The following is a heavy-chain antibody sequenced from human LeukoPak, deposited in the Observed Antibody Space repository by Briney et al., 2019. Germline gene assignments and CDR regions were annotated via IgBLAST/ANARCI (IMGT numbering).Heavy chain of an antibody. CDR1: GFTFNTFN. CDR2: ITSGGDYI. CDR3: ARDSPMATISDY. D-gene: IGHD5-24*01. Sequence: PGGSLRLSCAASGFTFNTFNMNWVRQAPGKGLEWVSSITSGGDYIYYADSVKGRFTISRDNAKNSLYLQMNSLRAEDTAVYYCARDSPMATISDYWGQGTLVTVSS. V-gene: IGHV3-21*01. J-gene: IGHJ4*02.